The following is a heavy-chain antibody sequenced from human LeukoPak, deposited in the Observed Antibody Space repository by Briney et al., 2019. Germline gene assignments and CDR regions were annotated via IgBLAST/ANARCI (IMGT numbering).Heavy chain of an antibody. CDR3: ARVASSYSGYYYYYYMDV. D-gene: IGHD2-21*01. CDR1: GGSISSYY. Sequence: TSETLSLTCTVSGGSISSYYWSWIRQPPGTGLEWIGYIYYSGSTNYNPSLKSRVTISVDTSKNQFSLKLSSVTAADTAVYYCARVASSYSGYYYYYYMDVWGKGSTVTVSS. J-gene: IGHJ6*03. V-gene: IGHV4-59*01. CDR2: IYYSGST.